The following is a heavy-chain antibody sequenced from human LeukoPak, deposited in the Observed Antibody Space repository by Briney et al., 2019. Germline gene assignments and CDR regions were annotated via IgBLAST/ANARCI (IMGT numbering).Heavy chain of an antibody. J-gene: IGHJ4*02. CDR1: GGSFSGYY. CDR2: INHSGST. Sequence: PSETLSLTCAVYGGSFSGYYWSWIRQPPGKGLEWIGEINHSGSTNYNPSLKSRVTISVDTSKNQFSLKLSSVTAADTAVYYCALRNYDFWSGSISPFDYWGQGTLVTVSS. CDR3: ALRNYDFWSGSISPFDY. D-gene: IGHD3-3*01. V-gene: IGHV4-34*01.